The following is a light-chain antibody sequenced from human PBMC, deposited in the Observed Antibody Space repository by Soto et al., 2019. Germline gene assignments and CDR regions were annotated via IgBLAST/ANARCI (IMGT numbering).Light chain of an antibody. J-gene: IGKJ5*01. Sequence: KVVTQSPATLSVSKGERATLSCRASQSVSSNLAWYQQKPGQAPRLLIYGASTRATGIPARFSGSGSGTEFTLTISSLQSEDFAVYYCQQYNNWPPITFGQGTRLEIK. CDR1: QSVSSN. CDR2: GAS. V-gene: IGKV3-15*01. CDR3: QQYNNWPPIT.